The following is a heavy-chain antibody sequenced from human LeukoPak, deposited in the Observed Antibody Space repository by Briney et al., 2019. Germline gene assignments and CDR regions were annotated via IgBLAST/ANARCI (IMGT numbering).Heavy chain of an antibody. D-gene: IGHD3-22*01. CDR2: IYSGGST. V-gene: IGHV3-53*01. J-gene: IGHJ4*02. CDR1: GFTVSSNY. CDR3: AKDTAYYDSSGYSSKFDY. Sequence: GGSLRLSCAASGFTVSSNYMCWVRQAPGKGLEWVSVIYSGGSTYYADSVKGRFTISRDNSKNTLYLQMNSLRAEDTAVYYCAKDTAYYDSSGYSSKFDYWGQGTLVTVPS.